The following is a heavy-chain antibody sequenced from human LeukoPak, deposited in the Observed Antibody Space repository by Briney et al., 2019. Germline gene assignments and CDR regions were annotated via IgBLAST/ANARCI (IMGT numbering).Heavy chain of an antibody. CDR2: INPNSGGT. J-gene: IGHJ6*02. V-gene: IGHV1-2*02. D-gene: IGHD6-13*01. CDR3: ARGKSSSWYGDYYYGVDV. Sequence: GASVKVSCKASGYTFTGYYMRWVRQAPGQGLEWMGWINPNSGGTNYAQKFQGRVTMTRDTSISTAYMELSRLRSDDTAVYYCARGKSSSWYGDYYYGVDVWGQGTTVTVSS. CDR1: GYTFTGYY.